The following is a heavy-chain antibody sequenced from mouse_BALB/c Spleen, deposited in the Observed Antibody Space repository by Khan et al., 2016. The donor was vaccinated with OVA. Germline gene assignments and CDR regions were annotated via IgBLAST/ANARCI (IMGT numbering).Heavy chain of an antibody. Sequence: EVQLQQSGAELVKPGASVKLSCTASGFNIKDTYMHWVKERPEQGLEWIGRIAPANGNTKYDQKFQGKVTITADTSSNTSYLQLSSLTSEDTAVYYCGRMARKGGQGTTLTVSS. V-gene: IGHV14-3*02. CDR3: GRMARK. J-gene: IGHJ2*01. CDR2: IAPANGNT. CDR1: GFNIKDTY.